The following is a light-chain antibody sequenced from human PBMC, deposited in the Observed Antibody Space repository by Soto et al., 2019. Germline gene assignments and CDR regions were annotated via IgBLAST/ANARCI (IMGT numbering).Light chain of an antibody. J-gene: IGLJ3*02. Sequence: QSVLTQPPSVSGAPGQRVTISCTGSSSNIGAGYDVHWYQQLPGTPPKLLIYGNSNRPSGVPDRFSGSKSGTSASLAITGRQAEDEADYYCQSYDSSLSGSVFGGGTKVTVL. V-gene: IGLV1-40*01. CDR3: QSYDSSLSGSV. CDR1: SSNIGAGYD. CDR2: GNS.